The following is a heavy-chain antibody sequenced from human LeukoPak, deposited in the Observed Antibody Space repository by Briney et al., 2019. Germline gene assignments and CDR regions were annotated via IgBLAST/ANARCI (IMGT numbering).Heavy chain of an antibody. J-gene: IGHJ4*02. V-gene: IGHV3-11*01. CDR3: ARDSFYDSSGYHLSY. Sequence: GGSLRLSCAASGFTFSDYYMSWIRQAPGKGLEWGSYISSSGSTIYYADSVKGRFTISRDNAKNSLYLQMNSLRAEDTAVYYCARDSFYDSSGYHLSYWGQGTLVTVSS. D-gene: IGHD3-22*01. CDR2: ISSSGSTI. CDR1: GFTFSDYY.